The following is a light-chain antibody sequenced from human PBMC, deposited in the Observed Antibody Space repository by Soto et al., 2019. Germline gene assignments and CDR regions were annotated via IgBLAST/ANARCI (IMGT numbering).Light chain of an antibody. Sequence: EIILTQSPASLSVSPGERATLSCRASQSVNNNLAWYQQKPGQAPRLLIYGASTRATGIPGRFRGSGSGTEFTLTITRLQSEDFAVYFCQQYNNLPPDTFGQGTQLESK. V-gene: IGKV3-15*01. J-gene: IGKJ2*01. CDR3: QQYNNLPPDT. CDR2: GAS. CDR1: QSVNNN.